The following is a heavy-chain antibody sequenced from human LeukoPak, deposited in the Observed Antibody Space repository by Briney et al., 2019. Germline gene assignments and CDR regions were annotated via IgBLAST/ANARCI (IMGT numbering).Heavy chain of an antibody. V-gene: IGHV3-48*03. D-gene: IGHD5-18*01. CDR3: ARSTTIQVWPHMDV. J-gene: IGHJ6*03. CDR1: GFTFSSYE. Sequence: GGSLRLSCAASGFTFSSYEMNWVRQAPGRGLEWVSCISRSGSTIYYADSVKGRFTISRDNAKNSLYLQINSLRAEDTAVYYCARSTTIQVWPHMDVWGKGTTVTVSS. CDR2: ISRSGSTI.